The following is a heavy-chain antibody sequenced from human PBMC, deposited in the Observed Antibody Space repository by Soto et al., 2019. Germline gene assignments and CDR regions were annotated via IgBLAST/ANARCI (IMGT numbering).Heavy chain of an antibody. CDR1: GASIGSGDYY. Sequence: SETLSLTCTVSGASIGSGDYYWSWIRQHPGKGLEWIGYIYYSGGTYYNPSLKSRVTISVDTSKNQFSLELSSVTAADTAVYYCASIYDSSGYYYGNNWFDPWGQGTRVTVSS. CDR3: ASIYDSSGYYYGNNWFDP. V-gene: IGHV4-31*02. D-gene: IGHD3-22*01. CDR2: IYYSGGT. J-gene: IGHJ5*02.